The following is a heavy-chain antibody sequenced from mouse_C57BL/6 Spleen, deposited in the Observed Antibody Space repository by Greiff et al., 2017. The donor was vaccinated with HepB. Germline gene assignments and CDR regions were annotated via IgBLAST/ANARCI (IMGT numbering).Heavy chain of an antibody. CDR2: IRNKANGYTT. J-gene: IGHJ4*01. CDR1: GFTFTDYY. CDR3: ARLYDNDDYAMDY. Sequence: EVKVEESGGGLVQPGGSLSLSCAASGFTFTDYYMSWVRQPPGKGLEWLGFIRNKANGYTTEYSASVKGRFTISSDNSQSILYLQMNALRAEDSATDYCARLYDNDDYAMDYWGQGTSVTVSS. V-gene: IGHV7-3*01. D-gene: IGHD2-4*01.